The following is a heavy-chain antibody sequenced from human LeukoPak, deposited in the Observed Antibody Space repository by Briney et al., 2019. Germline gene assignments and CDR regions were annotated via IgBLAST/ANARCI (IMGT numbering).Heavy chain of an antibody. Sequence: GGSLRLSCAASGFAFSTYWMTWVRQAPGKGLEWVANIKEGGSEKHYVDSVKGRFTISRDNSKNTLYLQMNSLRAEDTAVYYCARSYCSSTSCYPDYWGQGTLVTVSS. CDR2: IKEGGSEK. CDR1: GFAFSTYW. V-gene: IGHV3-7*01. CDR3: ARSYCSSTSCYPDY. D-gene: IGHD2-2*01. J-gene: IGHJ4*02.